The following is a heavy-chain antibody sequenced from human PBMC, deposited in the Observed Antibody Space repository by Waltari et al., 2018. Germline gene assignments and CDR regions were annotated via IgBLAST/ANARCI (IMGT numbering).Heavy chain of an antibody. D-gene: IGHD2-2*03. CDR1: GGTFSNYA. CDR3: ARELDGAYDALDI. V-gene: IGHV1-69*04. J-gene: IGHJ3*02. CDR2: VIPIVGST. Sequence: QLQLVQSGAALKKPGSSVKVSCKASGGTFSNYAISWVRQAPGQGLEWMGRVIPIVGSTDYARSFQGRVIITADKSTSTAYVELSSLRSEDMAVYYCARELDGAYDALDIWGQGTLVAVSS.